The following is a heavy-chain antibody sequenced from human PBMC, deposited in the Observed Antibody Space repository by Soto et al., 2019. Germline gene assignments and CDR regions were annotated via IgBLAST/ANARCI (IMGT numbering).Heavy chain of an antibody. CDR1: GYSFTDYH. V-gene: IGHV1-2*04. CDR2: INPKSGGT. D-gene: IGHD2-8*01. J-gene: IGHJ6*02. Sequence: ASVKDSCKASGYSFTDYHIHWVRQAPGQGLEWLGRINPKSGGTSTAQKFQGWVTMTTDTSISTASMELTRLTSDDTAIYYCARGDSTDCSNGVCSFFYNHDMDVWGQGTTVTVSS. CDR3: ARGDSTDCSNGVCSFFYNHDMDV.